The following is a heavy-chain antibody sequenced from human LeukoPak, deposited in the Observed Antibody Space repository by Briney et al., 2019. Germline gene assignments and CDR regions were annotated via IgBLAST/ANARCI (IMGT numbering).Heavy chain of an antibody. V-gene: IGHV1-2*02. CDR2: INPNSGGT. CDR3: ARDREGYYYDSSGYYGY. D-gene: IGHD3-22*01. CDR1: GYTFTGYY. Sequence: ASVKVSCKASGYTFTGYYKHWVRQAPGQGLEWMGWINPNSGGTNYAQKFQGRVTMTRDTSISTAYMELSRLRSDDTAVYYCARDREGYYYDSSGYYGYWGQGTLVTVSS. J-gene: IGHJ4*02.